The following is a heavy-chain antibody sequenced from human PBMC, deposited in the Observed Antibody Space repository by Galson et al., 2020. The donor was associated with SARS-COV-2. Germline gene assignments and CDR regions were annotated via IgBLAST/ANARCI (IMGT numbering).Heavy chain of an antibody. CDR3: AKSYYYDFSSYWGDYFDY. Sequence: GESLKISCAASGFTFSSYGMSWIRQAPGKGLEWVSAISGSGARKDYADSVKGRFTISRDNSKNTVYLQINSLRAEDTAVYFCAKSYYYDFSSYWGDYFDYWGPGTLVTVSS. CDR1: GFTFSSYG. V-gene: IGHV3-23*01. D-gene: IGHD3-22*01. CDR2: ISGSGARK. J-gene: IGHJ4*02.